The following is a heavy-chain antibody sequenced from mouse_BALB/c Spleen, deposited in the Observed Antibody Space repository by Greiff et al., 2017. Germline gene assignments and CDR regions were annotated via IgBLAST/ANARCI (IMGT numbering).Heavy chain of an antibody. CDR2: INPSTGYT. CDR3: ARSPFTTATAWFAY. Sequence: VQLQQSGAELAKPGASVKMSCKASGYTFTSYWMHWVKQRPGQGLEWIGYINPSTGYTEYNQKFKDKATLTADKSSSTAYMQLSSLTSEDSAVYYCARSPFTTATAWFAYWGQGTLVTVSA. V-gene: IGHV1-7*01. D-gene: IGHD1-2*01. J-gene: IGHJ3*01. CDR1: GYTFTSYW.